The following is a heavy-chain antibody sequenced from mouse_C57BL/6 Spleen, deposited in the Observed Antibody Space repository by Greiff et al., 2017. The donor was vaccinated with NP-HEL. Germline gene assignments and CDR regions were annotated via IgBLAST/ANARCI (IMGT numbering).Heavy chain of an antibody. CDR2: ISDGGSYT. CDR3: ANYYGNLRFAY. D-gene: IGHD2-1*01. Sequence: EVHLVESGGGLVKPGGSLKLSCAASGFTFSSYAMSWVRQTPEKRLEWVATISDGGSYTYYPDNVKGRFTISRDNAKNNLYLQMSHLKSEDTAMYYCANYYGNLRFAYWGQGTLVTVSA. J-gene: IGHJ3*01. CDR1: GFTFSSYA. V-gene: IGHV5-4*01.